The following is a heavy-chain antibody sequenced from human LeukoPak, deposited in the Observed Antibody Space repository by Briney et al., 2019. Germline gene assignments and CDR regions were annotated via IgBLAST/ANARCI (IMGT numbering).Heavy chain of an antibody. CDR2: IYYSGRT. V-gene: IGHV4-39*07. CDR1: GDSISTSNYY. D-gene: IGHD3-10*01. Sequence: SETLSLTCTVSGDSISTSNYYWGWIRQSPGKGLQWIASIYYSGRTYYSASLKTRVSISVDTSKNLFSLRLNSVTAADTAVYYCARLYYYGSGSYVLEYYMDVWGKGTTVTISS. CDR3: ARLYYYGSGSYVLEYYMDV. J-gene: IGHJ6*03.